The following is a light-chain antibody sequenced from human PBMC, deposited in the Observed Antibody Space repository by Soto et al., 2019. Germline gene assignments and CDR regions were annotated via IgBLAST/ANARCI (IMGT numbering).Light chain of an antibody. J-gene: IGLJ2*01. CDR1: SSNIGSHT. V-gene: IGLV1-44*01. CDR3: AAWDDSLNGVV. CDR2: SNT. Sequence: QPVLTQPPSASGTPGQTIAISCSGGSSNIGSHTVNWYQQLPGTAPRLLIYSNTQRPSGVPDRFCGSKSGTSASLAISGLQAEYEGDYYCAAWDDSLNGVVFGGGTKLTVL.